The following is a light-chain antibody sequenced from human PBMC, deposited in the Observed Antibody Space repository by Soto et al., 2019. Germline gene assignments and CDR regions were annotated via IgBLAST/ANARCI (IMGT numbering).Light chain of an antibody. CDR2: AAS. J-gene: IGKJ2*01. CDR3: QQSYSTLYT. V-gene: IGKV1-39*01. Sequence: DIQMTQSPSSLSASVGDRVTITCRASQSISSYLNWYQQKPAKAPKLLIYAASSLQSGVPSRFSGSGSGTDFTLTISSRQPEDFATYYCQQSYSTLYTFGQGTKLEIK. CDR1: QSISSY.